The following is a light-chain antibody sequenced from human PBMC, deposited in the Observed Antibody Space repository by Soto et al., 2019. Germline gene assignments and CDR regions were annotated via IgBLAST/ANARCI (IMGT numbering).Light chain of an antibody. V-gene: IGLV2-14*01. J-gene: IGLJ1*01. CDR2: EVS. CDR3: SSYTGSSTYV. CDR1: SSDVGGYNY. Sequence: QSALTQPASVSGSPGQSITISCTGTSSDVGGYNYVSWYQQHPGEAPKLIIFEVSNRPSGVSNRFSGSKSGNTASLTISGLQAEDEADYYCSSYTGSSTYVFGPGTKLTVL.